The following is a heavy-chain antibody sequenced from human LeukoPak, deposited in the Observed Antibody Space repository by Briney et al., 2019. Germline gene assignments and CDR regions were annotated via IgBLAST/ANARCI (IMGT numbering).Heavy chain of an antibody. CDR2: IGTVGDT. CDR3: ARDLGTGSAYTNRFDT. V-gene: IGHV3-13*01. CDR1: GFKFSTYD. D-gene: IGHD4-11*01. J-gene: IGHJ5*02. Sequence: PGGSLRLSCTASGFKFSTYDMHWARQPTGKALEWVSAIGTVGDTYYSDSAKGRFTISREDAKNSFYLQMNYLRAEDTAVYYCARDLGTGSAYTNRFDTWGQGTLVTVSS.